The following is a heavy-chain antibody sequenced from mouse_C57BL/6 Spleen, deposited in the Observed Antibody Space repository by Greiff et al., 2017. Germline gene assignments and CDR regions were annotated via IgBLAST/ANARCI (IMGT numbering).Heavy chain of an antibody. CDR1: GYAFSSSW. V-gene: IGHV1-82*01. D-gene: IGHD2-2*01. J-gene: IGHJ2*01. CDR3: GRDKGYDDYLCDY. Sequence: QVQLQQSGPELVKPGASVKISCKASGYAFSSSWMNWVKQRPGQGLEWIGRIYPGDGDTNYNGKFKGKATLTADKSSSTAYMQLSSLTSEDSAVDFCGRDKGYDDYLCDYGGQGTTLTVSS. CDR2: IYPGDGDT.